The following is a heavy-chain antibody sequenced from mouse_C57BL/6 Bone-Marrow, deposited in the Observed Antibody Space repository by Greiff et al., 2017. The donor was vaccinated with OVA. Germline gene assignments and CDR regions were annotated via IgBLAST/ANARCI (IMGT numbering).Heavy chain of an antibody. J-gene: IGHJ2*01. CDR1: GFTFSSYG. CDR3: ARGTTVFDY. D-gene: IGHD1-1*01. CDR2: ISSGGSYT. V-gene: IGHV5-6*01. Sequence: EVHLVESGGDLVKPGGSLKLSCAASGFTFSSYGMSWVRQTPDKRLEWVATISSGGSYTYYPDSVKGRFTISRDNAKNTLYLQMRSLKSEDTAMFYCARGTTVFDYWGQGTTLTVTA.